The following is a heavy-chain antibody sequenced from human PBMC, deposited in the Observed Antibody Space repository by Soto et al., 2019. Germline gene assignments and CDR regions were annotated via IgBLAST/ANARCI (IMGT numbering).Heavy chain of an antibody. CDR2: IIPILGIA. D-gene: IGHD5-12*01. CDR1: GGTFSSYT. J-gene: IGHJ1*01. Sequence: SVKVCCKASGGTFSSYTISWVRQAPGQGLEWMGRIIPILGIANYAQKFQGRVTITADKSTSTAYMELSSLRSEDTAVYYCASPEGSGYDYSYFQHRGKGTLLTVP. CDR3: ASPEGSGYDYSYFQH. V-gene: IGHV1-69*02.